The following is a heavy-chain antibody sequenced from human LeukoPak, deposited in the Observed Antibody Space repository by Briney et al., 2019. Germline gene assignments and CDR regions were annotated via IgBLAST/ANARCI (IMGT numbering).Heavy chain of an antibody. CDR2: IKQDGSEK. V-gene: IGHV3-7*01. CDR3: ARDPGTMVRGGHYYYYGMDV. D-gene: IGHD3-10*01. CDR1: GFTFSSYW. J-gene: IGHJ6*02. Sequence: GGSLRLSCAASGFTFSSYWMSWVRQAPGKGLEWVANIKQDGSEKYYVDSVKGRFTISRDNAKNSLYLQMNSLRAEDKAAYYCARDPGTMVRGGHYYYYGMDVWGQGTTVTVSS.